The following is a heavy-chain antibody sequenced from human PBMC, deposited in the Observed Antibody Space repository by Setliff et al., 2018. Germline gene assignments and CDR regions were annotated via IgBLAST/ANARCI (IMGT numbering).Heavy chain of an antibody. Sequence: PGASLKLSCQGSGYSFSTYWIAWVRQMPGKGLEWMGIIFPGDSVTRYSPPFQGQVTFSADKSINTAYLQWNSLKASDTAVYFCARVGDYMGYYYNYYMDVWANGTTVTVSS. CDR2: IFPGDSVT. CDR3: ARVGDYMGYYYNYYMDV. D-gene: IGHD3-10*01. V-gene: IGHV5-51*01. J-gene: IGHJ6*03. CDR1: GYSFSTYW.